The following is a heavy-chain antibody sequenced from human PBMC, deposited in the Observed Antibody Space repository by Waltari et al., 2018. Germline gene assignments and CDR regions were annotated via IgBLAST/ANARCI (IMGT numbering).Heavy chain of an antibody. D-gene: IGHD6-13*01. CDR2: IYPSGST. CDR1: GGSISSGSYY. J-gene: IGHJ4*02. V-gene: IGHV4-61*09. CDR3: ARGGIAAAGPQY. Sequence: QVQLQESGPGLVKPSQTLSLTCTVSGGSISSGSYYWSWIRQPAGKGLEWIGYIYPSGSTNYNPSLKSRVTISVDTSKNQFSLKLSSVTAADTAVYYCARGGIAAAGPQYWGQGTLVTVSS.